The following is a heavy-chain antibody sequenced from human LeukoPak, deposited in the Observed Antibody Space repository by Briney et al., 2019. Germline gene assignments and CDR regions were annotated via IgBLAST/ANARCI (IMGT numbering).Heavy chain of an antibody. J-gene: IGHJ4*02. CDR3: GRETDFGVVTN. CDR2: TYYRSQQWHS. D-gene: IGHD3-3*01. Sequence: SQTLSLTSAISGDSVSSNGASWNWIRQSPSRGLEWLGRTYYRSQQWHSDYAPSVKGRITLNPDTSKNQFPLQLNSMTPEDTALYYCGRETDFGVVTNWGQGTLVTVSS. V-gene: IGHV6-1*01. CDR1: GDSVSSNGAS.